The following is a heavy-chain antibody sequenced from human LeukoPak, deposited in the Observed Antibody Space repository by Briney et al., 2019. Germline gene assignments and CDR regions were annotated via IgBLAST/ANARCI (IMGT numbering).Heavy chain of an antibody. CDR1: GFTFSSYW. Sequence: GGSLRLSCAASGFTFSSYWMSWVRQAPGKGLEWVANIKKDGSEKYYVDSVRGRFTISRDNAKNSLYLQMNSLRAEDTAVYYCARAGWPMYYYYMDVWGKGTTVTISS. J-gene: IGHJ6*03. V-gene: IGHV3-7*01. D-gene: IGHD6-19*01. CDR2: IKKDGSEK. CDR3: ARAGWPMYYYYMDV.